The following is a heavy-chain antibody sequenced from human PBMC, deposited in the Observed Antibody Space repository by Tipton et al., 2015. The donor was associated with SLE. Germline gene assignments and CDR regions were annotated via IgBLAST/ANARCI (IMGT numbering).Heavy chain of an antibody. J-gene: IGHJ4*02. V-gene: IGHV3-30*18. CDR1: GFTFSSYG. CDR2: ISYDGSNK. CDR3: AKDDPDSSGYHGYFDY. D-gene: IGHD3-22*01. Sequence: SPRLSCAASGFTFSSYGMHWVRQAPGKGLEWVAAISYDGSNKYYADSVKGRFTISRDNSKNTLYLQMNSLRAEDTAVYYCAKDDPDSSGYHGYFDYWGQGTLVTVSS.